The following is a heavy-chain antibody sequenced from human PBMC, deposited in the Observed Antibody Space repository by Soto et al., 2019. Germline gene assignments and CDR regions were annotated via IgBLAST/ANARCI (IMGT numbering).Heavy chain of an antibody. D-gene: IGHD1-26*01. J-gene: IGHJ5*02. CDR3: ARVGSGGYSLFVWFDP. CDR1: GFTFSSYA. V-gene: IGHV3-30-3*01. CDR2: ISYDGSNK. Sequence: GGSLRLSCAASGFTFSSYAMHWVRQAPGKGLEWVAVISYDGSNKYYADSVKGRFTISRDNSKNTLYLQMNSLRAEDTAVYYCARVGSGGYSLFVWFDPWGQGTLVTVSS.